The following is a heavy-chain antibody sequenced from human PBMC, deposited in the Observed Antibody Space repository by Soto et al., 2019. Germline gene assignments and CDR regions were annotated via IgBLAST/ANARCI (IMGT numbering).Heavy chain of an antibody. J-gene: IGHJ5*02. V-gene: IGHV4-31*03. CDR2: IYYSGST. Sequence: QVQLQESGPGLVKPSQTLSLTCTVSGGSISSGGYYWSWIRQHPGKGLEWIGYIYYSGSTYYNPSLESRVTMSVDTSKHQFSLKLSSVTAADTAVYYCSSCSDHWWFDPWGQGTLVTVSS. D-gene: IGHD2-2*01. CDR3: SSCSDHWWFDP. CDR1: GGSISSGGYY.